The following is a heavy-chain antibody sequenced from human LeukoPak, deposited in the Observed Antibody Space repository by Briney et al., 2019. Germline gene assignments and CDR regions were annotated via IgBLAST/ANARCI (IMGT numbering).Heavy chain of an antibody. J-gene: IGHJ4*02. CDR3: AGEVITATAFDY. Sequence: GGPLRLSCAASGFTFSSYSMNWVPEAPGKGLEWVSSISSSGSYIYYADSEKGRVTISRDNAKNSLYLQMNSLRAEDTAAYYCAGEVITATAFDYWGQGTLVTVSS. D-gene: IGHD6-25*01. CDR1: GFTFSSYS. CDR2: ISSSGSYI. V-gene: IGHV3-21*01.